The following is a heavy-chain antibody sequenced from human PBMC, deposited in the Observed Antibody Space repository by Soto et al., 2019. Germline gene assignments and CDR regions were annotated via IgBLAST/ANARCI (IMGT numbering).Heavy chain of an antibody. CDR1: GGSISSYY. J-gene: IGHJ5*02. D-gene: IGHD6-13*01. CDR2: IYYSGST. CDR3: ARRYSSSWYNNWFDP. Sequence: ETLSLTCTVSGGSISSYYWSWIRQPPGKGLEWIGYIYYSGSTNYNPSLKSRVTISVDTSKNQFSLKLSSVTAADTAVYYCARRYSSSWYNNWFDPWGQGTLVTVS. V-gene: IGHV4-59*08.